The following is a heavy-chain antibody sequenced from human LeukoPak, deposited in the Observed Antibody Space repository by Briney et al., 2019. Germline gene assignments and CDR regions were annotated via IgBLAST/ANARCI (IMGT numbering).Heavy chain of an antibody. V-gene: IGHV3-74*01. CDR1: GLTFSSNW. Sequence: GGSLRLSCAASGLTFSSNWMHWVRQAPGKGLVWVSRINGDGSTTNYADSVKGRFTISRDNAKNTLYLQMNSLRAEDTAVYYCVRDLGGRSGHWGQGTLVTVSS. J-gene: IGHJ4*02. CDR3: VRDLGGRSGH. D-gene: IGHD1-26*01. CDR2: INGDGSTT.